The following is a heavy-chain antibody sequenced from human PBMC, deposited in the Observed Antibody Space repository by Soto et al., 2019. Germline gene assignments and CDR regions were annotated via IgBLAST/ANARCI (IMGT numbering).Heavy chain of an antibody. Sequence: PGGSLRLSCAASGFTFSSYAMSWVRQAPGKGLEWVSAISGSGGSTYYADSVKGRFTISRDNSKNTLYPQMNSLRAEDTAVYYCAKRRGYYGSGSYFVPFDYWGQGTLVTVSS. J-gene: IGHJ4*02. D-gene: IGHD3-10*01. CDR1: GFTFSSYA. CDR3: AKRRGYYGSGSYFVPFDY. CDR2: ISGSGGST. V-gene: IGHV3-23*01.